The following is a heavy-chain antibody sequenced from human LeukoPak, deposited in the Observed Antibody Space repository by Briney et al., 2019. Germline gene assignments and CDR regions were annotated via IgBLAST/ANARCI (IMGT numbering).Heavy chain of an antibody. J-gene: IGHJ3*02. D-gene: IGHD2-2*01. CDR2: IKQDGSEK. CDR1: GFTFSSYW. CDR3: ARDDEYAVDAFDI. V-gene: IGHV3-7*01. Sequence: GGSLRLSCAASGFTFSSYWMSWVRQAPGKGLEWVANIKQDGSEKYYVDSVEGRFTISRDNAKNSLYLQMNSLRAEDTAVYYCARDDEYAVDAFDIWGQGTMVTVSS.